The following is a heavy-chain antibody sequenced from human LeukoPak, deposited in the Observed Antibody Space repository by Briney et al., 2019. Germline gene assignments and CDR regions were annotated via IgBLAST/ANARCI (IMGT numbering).Heavy chain of an antibody. CDR1: GGSISSYY. D-gene: IGHD1-1*01. V-gene: IGHV4-59*01. J-gene: IGHJ6*03. Sequence: NPSETLSLTCTVSGGSISSYYWSWIRQPPGKGLEWIGYIYYSGRTNYNPSLKSRVTISVDTSKNQFSLKLSSVTAADTAVYYCASGSYPHYYYYYYMDVWGKGTTVTVSS. CDR3: ASGSYPHYYYYYYMDV. CDR2: IYYSGRT.